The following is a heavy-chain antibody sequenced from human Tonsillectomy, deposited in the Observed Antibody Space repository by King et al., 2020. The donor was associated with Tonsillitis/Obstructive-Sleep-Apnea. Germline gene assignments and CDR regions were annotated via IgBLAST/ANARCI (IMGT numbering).Heavy chain of an antibody. V-gene: IGHV3-72*01. D-gene: IGHD6-6*01. Sequence: VQLVESGGGLVQPGGALRLSCAASGFTFSYHYINWVRQAPGKGLEWVGRSGNNASSHTTEYAASVKGRFTISRDGSNNSLYLQINSLKTEDTAVYYCTRGYSGLSIYAFDIWGQGTMVTVSS. J-gene: IGHJ3*02. CDR1: GFTFSYHY. CDR2: SGNNASSHTT. CDR3: TRGYSGLSIYAFDI.